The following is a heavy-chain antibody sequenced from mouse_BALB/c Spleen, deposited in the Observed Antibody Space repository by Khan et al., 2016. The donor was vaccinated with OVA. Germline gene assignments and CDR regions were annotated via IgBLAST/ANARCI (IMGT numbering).Heavy chain of an antibody. CDR2: ISSGGTYT. CDR1: GFIFSSYS. D-gene: IGHD1-2*01. J-gene: IGHJ4*01. CDR3: TRFITTTTGEYYAMDY. V-gene: IGHV5-6*01. Sequence: EVELVESGGDLVNPGGSLKLSCAASGFIFSSYSMSWVRQTPDKRLEWVATISSGGTYTYYPDSVKGRFTISRDNAKHTLSLQMSSLKSEDTAMYYCTRFITTTTGEYYAMDYWGQGTSVTVSS.